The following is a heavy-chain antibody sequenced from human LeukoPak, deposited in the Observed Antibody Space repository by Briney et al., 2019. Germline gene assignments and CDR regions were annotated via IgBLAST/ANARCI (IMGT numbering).Heavy chain of an antibody. D-gene: IGHD6-13*01. CDR2: ICWDSGSI. J-gene: IGHJ6*02. CDR3: AKVSEAAAGYYGMDV. V-gene: IGHV3-9*01. CDR1: GFTFYDYG. Sequence: SLRLSCAASGFTFYDYGMLWVRPAPGKGLVGFSGICWDSGSIGYAVSVKGRLTISRDNGKNSLYLQMQSLSAEDTALYYCAKVSEAAAGYYGMDVWGQGTTVTVSS.